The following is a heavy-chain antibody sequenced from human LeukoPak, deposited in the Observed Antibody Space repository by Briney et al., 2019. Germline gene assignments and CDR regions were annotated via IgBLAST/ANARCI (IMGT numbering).Heavy chain of an antibody. Sequence: SETLSLTCTVSGGSISSYYWSWIRQPPRKGLEWIGYIYYSGCTNYNPSLKSRVTISVDTSKNQFSLKLSSVTAADTAVYYCARAAPYYYDSSGYYLGGIFDYWGQGTLVTVSS. CDR3: ARAAPYYYDSSGYYLGGIFDY. J-gene: IGHJ4*02. CDR2: IYYSGCT. D-gene: IGHD3-22*01. V-gene: IGHV4-59*01. CDR1: GGSISSYY.